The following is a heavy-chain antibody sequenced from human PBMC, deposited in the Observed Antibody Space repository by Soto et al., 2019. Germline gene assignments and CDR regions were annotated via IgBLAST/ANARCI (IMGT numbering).Heavy chain of an antibody. CDR1: GGSISRGGYY. J-gene: IGHJ4*02. CDR2: IYETGAT. V-gene: IGHV4-31*03. D-gene: IGHD7-27*01. Sequence: SETLSLTCSVSGGSISRGGYYWSWIRQRPGEGLQYIGYIYETGATYYKPSLKSRISISADTSKNQFTLKLNSVTAADTAVYYCARIAVPGASYWGRGTLVTSPQ. CDR3: ARIAVPGASY.